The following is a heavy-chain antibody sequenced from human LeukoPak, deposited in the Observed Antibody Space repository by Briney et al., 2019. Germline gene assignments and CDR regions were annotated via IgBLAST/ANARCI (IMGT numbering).Heavy chain of an antibody. CDR2: IYHSGST. CDR1: GGSISSSSYY. D-gene: IGHD3-22*01. Sequence: SETLSLTCTVSGGSISSSSYYWGWIRQPPGKGLEWIGSIYHSGSTNYNPSLKSRVTISVDKSKNQFSLKLSSVTAADTAVYYCASIDSSGYSNWFDPWGQGTLVTVST. V-gene: IGHV4-39*07. J-gene: IGHJ5*02. CDR3: ASIDSSGYSNWFDP.